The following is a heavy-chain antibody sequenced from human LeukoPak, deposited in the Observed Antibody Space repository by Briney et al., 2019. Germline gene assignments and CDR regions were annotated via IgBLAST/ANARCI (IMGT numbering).Heavy chain of an antibody. D-gene: IGHD2-2*01. Sequence: ASVKVSCKPSGYTFTIYSMHWVRQAPGQGLERMGLIDPSGGTTRYAQKFQGRVTMTRDTSTSTVYMELSSLRSEDTAVYYCARVATPSRNYYYYGMDVWGQGTTVTVSS. CDR3: ARVATPSRNYYYYGMDV. CDR2: IDPSGGTT. CDR1: GYTFTIYS. V-gene: IGHV1-46*01. J-gene: IGHJ6*02.